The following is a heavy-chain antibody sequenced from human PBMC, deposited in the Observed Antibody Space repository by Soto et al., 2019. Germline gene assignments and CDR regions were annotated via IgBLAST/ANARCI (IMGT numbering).Heavy chain of an antibody. D-gene: IGHD5-12*01. J-gene: IGHJ3*02. V-gene: IGHV4-39*01. CDR3: ARRGDGYRDDAFDI. CDR1: GGSISSSSYY. Sequence: PSETLSLTCTVSGGSISSSSYYWGWIRQPPGKGLEWIGSIYYSGSTYYNPSLKSRVTISVDTSKNQFSLKLSSVTAADTAVYYCARRGDGYRDDAFDIWGQGTMVTVSS. CDR2: IYYSGST.